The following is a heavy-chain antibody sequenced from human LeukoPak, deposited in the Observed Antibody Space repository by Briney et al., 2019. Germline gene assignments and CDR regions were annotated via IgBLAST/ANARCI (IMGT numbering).Heavy chain of an antibody. D-gene: IGHD6-13*01. J-gene: IGHJ4*02. CDR1: GFSVSGYW. CDR3: AREWQGGIAAAGTRIEGDY. V-gene: IGHV3-7*01. Sequence: GGSLRLSCAVSGFSVSGYWMTWVRQAPGKGLEWVANIKQDGSEKNYVDSVKGRFTISRDNAENSLFLQMNSLRVEDTVVYYCAREWQGGIAAAGTRIEGDYWGQGTLVAVSS. CDR2: IKQDGSEK.